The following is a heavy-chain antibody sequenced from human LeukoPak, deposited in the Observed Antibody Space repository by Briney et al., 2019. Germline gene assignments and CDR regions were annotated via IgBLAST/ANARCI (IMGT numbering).Heavy chain of an antibody. D-gene: IGHD1-1*01. V-gene: IGHV4-31*02. CDR2: IYSSGST. CDR1: GFTFSGFS. J-gene: IGHJ4*02. CDR3: ARAGNYEGAY. Sequence: LRLSCSASGFTFSGFSMHWVRQHPGKDLEWIGYIYSSGSTYYNPSLKSRVTISIDTSKNQFSLKLSSVTAADTAMYYCARAGNYEGAYWGQGTLVTVSS.